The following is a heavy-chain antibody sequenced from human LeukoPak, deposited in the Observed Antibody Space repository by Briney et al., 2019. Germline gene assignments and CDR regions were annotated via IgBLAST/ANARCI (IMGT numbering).Heavy chain of an antibody. CDR3: ARDLAWGSGYDLDY. D-gene: IGHD5-12*01. CDR1: GYTFTGYY. J-gene: IGHJ4*01. CDR2: INPISGDT. V-gene: IGHV1-2*02. Sequence: ASVKVSCKASGYTFTGYYIHWVRQAPGQGLEWMGWINPISGDTNYAQKFQGRLTLTRDTSISTAYMELTRLRFDDTAMYYCARDLAWGSGYDLDYWGLGTLVIVSS.